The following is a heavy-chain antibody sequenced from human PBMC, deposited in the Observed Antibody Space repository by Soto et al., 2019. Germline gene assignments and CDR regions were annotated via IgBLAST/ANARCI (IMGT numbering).Heavy chain of an antibody. D-gene: IGHD5-18*01. CDR3: AKDRGDTAGYYYYGMDV. CDR2: ISYDGSNK. J-gene: IGHJ6*02. Sequence: PGGSLRLSCAASGFTFSSYGMHWVRQAPGKGLEWVAVISYDGSNKYYADSVKGRFTISRDNSKNTLYLQMNSLRAEDTAVYYCAKDRGDTAGYYYYGMDVWGQGTTVTVSS. V-gene: IGHV3-30*18. CDR1: GFTFSSYG.